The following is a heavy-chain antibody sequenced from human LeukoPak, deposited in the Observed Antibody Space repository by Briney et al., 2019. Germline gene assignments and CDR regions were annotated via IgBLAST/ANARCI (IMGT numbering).Heavy chain of an antibody. Sequence: PGGSLRLSCAASGLTFSSYAMSWVRQAPGKGLEWVSAISGSGGSTYYADSVKGRFTISRDNSKNTLYLQMNSLRAEDTAVYYCAKDRGVRGVITMVRGVPHAFDIWGQGTMVTVSS. CDR3: AKDRGVRGVITMVRGVPHAFDI. CDR1: GLTFSSYA. D-gene: IGHD3-10*01. CDR2: ISGSGGST. J-gene: IGHJ3*02. V-gene: IGHV3-23*01.